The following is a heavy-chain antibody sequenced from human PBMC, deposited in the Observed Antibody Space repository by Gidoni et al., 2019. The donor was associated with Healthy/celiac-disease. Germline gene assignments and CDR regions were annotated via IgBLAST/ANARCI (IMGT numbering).Heavy chain of an antibody. Sequence: EVQLVQSGAEAKKPGESLRISCKGSGYSFTSYWISWVRQMPGKGLEWMGRIDPSDSYTNYSPSFQGHVTISADKSISTAYLQWSSLKASDTAMYYCARLPITGTASRYYYGMDVWGQGTTVTVSS. D-gene: IGHD1-20*01. J-gene: IGHJ6*02. CDR2: IDPSDSYT. CDR1: GYSFTSYW. V-gene: IGHV5-10-1*03. CDR3: ARLPITGTASRYYYGMDV.